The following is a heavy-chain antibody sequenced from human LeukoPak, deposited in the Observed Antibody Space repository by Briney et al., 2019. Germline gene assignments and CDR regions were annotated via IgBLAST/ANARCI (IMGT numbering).Heavy chain of an antibody. D-gene: IGHD6-13*01. CDR3: ASVSYSSSWYSGNNAFDI. J-gene: IGHJ3*02. CDR2: ISWNSGSI. V-gene: IGHV3-9*01. Sequence: GGSLRLSCAASGFTFDDYAMHWVRQAPGKGLEWVSGISWNSGSIGYADSVKGRFTISRDNAKNSLYLQMNSLRAEDTALYYCASVSYSSSWYSGNNAFDIWGQGAMVTVSS. CDR1: GFTFDDYA.